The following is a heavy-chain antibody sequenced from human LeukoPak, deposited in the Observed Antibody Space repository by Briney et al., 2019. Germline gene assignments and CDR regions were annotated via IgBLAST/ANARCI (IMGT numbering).Heavy chain of an antibody. CDR2: INHSGST. Sequence: SETLSLTCAVYGGSFSGYYWSWIRQPPGKGLEWIGEINHSGSTNYNPSLKSRVTISVDPSKTQFSLKLSSVTAADTAVYYCARRRIAAAEDVWGKGTTVTVSS. D-gene: IGHD6-13*01. CDR3: ARRRIAAAEDV. CDR1: GGSFSGYY. J-gene: IGHJ6*04. V-gene: IGHV4-34*01.